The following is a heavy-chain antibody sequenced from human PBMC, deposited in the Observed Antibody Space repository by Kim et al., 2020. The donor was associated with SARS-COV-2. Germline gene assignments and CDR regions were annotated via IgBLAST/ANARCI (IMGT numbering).Heavy chain of an antibody. CDR3: ARGRNYAMDV. CDR2: FS. J-gene: IGHJ6*02. V-gene: IGHV6-1*01. Sequence: FSDYAVSVKSRITINSDTSKNQFSLHLNSVTPEDTAVYYCARGRNYAMDVWGQGTTVTVSS.